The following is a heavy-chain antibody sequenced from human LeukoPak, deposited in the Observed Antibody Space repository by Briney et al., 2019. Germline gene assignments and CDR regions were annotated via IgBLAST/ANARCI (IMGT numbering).Heavy chain of an antibody. D-gene: IGHD3-22*01. CDR2: ISSSNGNR. J-gene: IGHJ4*02. CDR1: GFTFSTYS. V-gene: IGHV3-21*04. Sequence: GGSLRLSCAASGFTFSTYSMNWVRQAPGKGLEWVSSISSSNGNRFYADSVKGRFTISRDNAKKSLYLQMNSLKTEDTAVYYCTAYYYDSSGYYPSIDYWGQGTLVTVSS. CDR3: TAYYYDSSGYYPSIDY.